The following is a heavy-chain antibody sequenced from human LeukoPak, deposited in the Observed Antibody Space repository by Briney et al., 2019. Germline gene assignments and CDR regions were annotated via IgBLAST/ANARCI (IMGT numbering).Heavy chain of an antibody. J-gene: IGHJ4*02. Sequence: PGGSLRLSCAASGFIVSHNYMTWVRQAPGKGLEWISVIYIDGTTYYADSVKGQFTISRDQANNTLYLQMNTLRDEDTAVYYCARGPRYSFYWGQGTLVSVSS. CDR3: ARGPRYSFY. CDR1: GFIVSHNY. CDR2: IYIDGTT. V-gene: IGHV3-53*01. D-gene: IGHD6-13*01.